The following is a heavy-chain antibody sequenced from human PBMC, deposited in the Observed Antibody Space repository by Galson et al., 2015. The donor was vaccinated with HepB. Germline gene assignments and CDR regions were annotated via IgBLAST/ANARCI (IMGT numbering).Heavy chain of an antibody. CDR2: ISGSGSNT. Sequence: SLRLSCAASGFTFSNYALAWVRQAPGKGLEWVSTISGSGSNTYNADSVKGRFTISRDNFKNTLYRQMNTLRVEDTAVYYCAKDGPGYCGGSNCYEGAFDIWGQGTMVIVSS. CDR1: GFTFSNYA. D-gene: IGHD2-15*01. J-gene: IGHJ3*02. CDR3: AKDGPGYCGGSNCYEGAFDI. V-gene: IGHV3-23*01.